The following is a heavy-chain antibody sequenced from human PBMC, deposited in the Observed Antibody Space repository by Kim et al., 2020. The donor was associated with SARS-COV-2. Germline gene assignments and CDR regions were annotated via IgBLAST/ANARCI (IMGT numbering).Heavy chain of an antibody. V-gene: IGHV5-51*01. J-gene: IGHJ6*03. D-gene: IGHD5-12*01. CDR3: ARQDSGYDFPNYYYYMDV. CDR2: IYPGDSDT. Sequence: GESLKISCKGSGYSFTSYWIGWVRQMPGKGLEWMGIIYPGDSDTRYSPSFQGQVTISADKSISPAYLQWSSLKASDTAMYYCARQDSGYDFPNYYYYMDVWGKGTTVTVSS. CDR1: GYSFTSYW.